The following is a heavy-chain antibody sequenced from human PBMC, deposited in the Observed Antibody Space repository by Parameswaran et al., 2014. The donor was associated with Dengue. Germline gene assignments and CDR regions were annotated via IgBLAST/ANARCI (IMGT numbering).Heavy chain of an antibody. J-gene: IGHJ6*03. D-gene: IGHD2-2*01. CDR2: ISGSGGDS. V-gene: IGHV3-23*01. CDR3: AKSSSTSCYSVMDV. Sequence: RWIRQPPGKGLEWVSAISGSGGDSYYTDSVKGRFTISRDNSKNTLYLQMNSLRAEDTAVYYCAKSSSTSCYSVMDVWGKGITVTVSS.